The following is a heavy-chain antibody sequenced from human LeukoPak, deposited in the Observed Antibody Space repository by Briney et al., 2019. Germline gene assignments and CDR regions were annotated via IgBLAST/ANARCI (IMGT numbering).Heavy chain of an antibody. D-gene: IGHD2-2*01. CDR2: IKSKTDGGTT. CDR1: GFTFSNAW. V-gene: IGHV3-15*01. CDR3: TTDLIVVVQAAIPP. J-gene: IGHJ5*02. Sequence: PGGSLRLSCAASGFTFSNAWMSWVRQAPGKGLEWVGRIKSKTDGGTTDYAAPVKGRFTISRDDSKNTLYLQMNSLKTEDTAVYYCTTDLIVVVQAAIPPWGQATPVTVSS.